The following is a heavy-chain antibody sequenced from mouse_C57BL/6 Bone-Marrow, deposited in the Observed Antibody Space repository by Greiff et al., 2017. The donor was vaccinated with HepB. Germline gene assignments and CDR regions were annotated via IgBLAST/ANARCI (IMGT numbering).Heavy chain of an antibody. D-gene: IGHD3-2*02. V-gene: IGHV2-6-1*01. CDR3: ARHSSGYYYFDY. Sequence: QVQLQQSGPGLVAPSQSLSITCTVSGFSLTSYGVHWVRQPPGKGLEWLVVIWSDGSTTYNSARKSRLSISKDNSKSQVFLKMNSLQTDDTAMYYCARHSSGYYYFDYWGQGTTLTVSS. CDR2: IWSDGST. CDR1: GFSLTSYG. J-gene: IGHJ2*01.